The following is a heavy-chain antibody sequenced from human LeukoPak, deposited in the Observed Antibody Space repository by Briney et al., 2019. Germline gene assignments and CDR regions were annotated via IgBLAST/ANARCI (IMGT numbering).Heavy chain of an antibody. Sequence: GGSLRLSCAASGFTFSSYAMSWVRQAPGKGLEWVSAISGSGGSTYYADSVKGRFTISRDNSKNTLYLQMNGLRSEDTAVYYCAGEVGDSSSLNYWGQGTLVTVSS. CDR3: AGEVGDSSSLNY. CDR1: GFTFSSYA. J-gene: IGHJ4*02. CDR2: ISGSGGST. D-gene: IGHD6-6*01. V-gene: IGHV3-23*01.